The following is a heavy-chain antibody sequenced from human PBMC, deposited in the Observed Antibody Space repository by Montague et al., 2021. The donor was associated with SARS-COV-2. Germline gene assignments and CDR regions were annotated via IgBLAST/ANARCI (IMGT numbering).Heavy chain of an antibody. V-gene: IGHV4-39*07. Sequence: SETLSLTCTVSGGSISSSSYYWGWIRQPPGKGLDWIGNIYYSGSTYYNPSLKSRVTISVDTSKNQFSLKLSSVTAADTAVYYCARVGRQQLVRLSGMDVWGQGTTVTVSS. D-gene: IGHD6-13*01. J-gene: IGHJ6*02. CDR2: IYYSGST. CDR3: ARVGRQQLVRLSGMDV. CDR1: GGSISSSSYY.